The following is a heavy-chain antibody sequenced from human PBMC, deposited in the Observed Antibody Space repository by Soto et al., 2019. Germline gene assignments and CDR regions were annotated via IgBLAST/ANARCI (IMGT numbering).Heavy chain of an antibody. Sequence: SETLSLTCAVYGGSFSGYYWSWIRQPPGKGLEWIGEINHSGSTNYNPSLKSRVTISVDTSKNQFSLKLSSVTAADTAVYYCARDVDVTTSLDYWGQGTLVTVSS. CDR2: INHSGST. J-gene: IGHJ4*02. CDR3: ARDVDVTTSLDY. V-gene: IGHV4-34*01. D-gene: IGHD4-17*01. CDR1: GGSFSGYY.